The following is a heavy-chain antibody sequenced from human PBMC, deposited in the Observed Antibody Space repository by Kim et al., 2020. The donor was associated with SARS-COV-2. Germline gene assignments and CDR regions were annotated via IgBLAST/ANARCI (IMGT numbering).Heavy chain of an antibody. J-gene: IGHJ5*02. CDR3: ARDWTEITMVRGVIAKYNWFDP. CDR1: GGSISSGGYY. D-gene: IGHD3-10*01. V-gene: IGHV4-31*03. Sequence: SETLSLTCTVSGGSISSGGYYWSWIRQHPGKGLEWIGYIYYSGSTYYNPSLKSRVTISVDTSKNQFSLKLSSVTAADTAVYYCARDWTEITMVRGVIAKYNWFDPWGQGTLVTVSS. CDR2: IYYSGST.